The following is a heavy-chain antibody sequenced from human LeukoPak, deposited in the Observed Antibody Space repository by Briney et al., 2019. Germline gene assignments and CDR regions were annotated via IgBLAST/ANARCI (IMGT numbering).Heavy chain of an antibody. CDR3: VRELDGRAFDI. D-gene: IGHD5-24*01. J-gene: IGHJ3*02. Sequence: GGSLRLSCAASGFTFSDHYMDWVRQAPGKGLEWVGRTRNKANSYTTEYAASVKGRFTISRDDSKNSLYLQMNSLKTEDTAVYYCVRELDGRAFDIWGQGTMVTVSS. CDR2: TRNKANSYTT. V-gene: IGHV3-72*01. CDR1: GFTFSDHY.